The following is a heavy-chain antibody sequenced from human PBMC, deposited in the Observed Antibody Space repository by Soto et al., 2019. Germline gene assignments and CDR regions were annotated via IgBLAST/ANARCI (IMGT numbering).Heavy chain of an antibody. CDR2: IIPIFGTA. Sequence: SVKVSCKASGYTFTGYYMHWVRQAPGQGLEWMGGIIPIFGTANYAQKFQGRVTITADESTSTAYMELSSLRSEDTAVYYCASRDSSGYYQLDYWGQGTLVTVSS. J-gene: IGHJ4*02. CDR3: ASRDSSGYYQLDY. V-gene: IGHV1-69*13. D-gene: IGHD3-22*01. CDR1: GYTFTGYY.